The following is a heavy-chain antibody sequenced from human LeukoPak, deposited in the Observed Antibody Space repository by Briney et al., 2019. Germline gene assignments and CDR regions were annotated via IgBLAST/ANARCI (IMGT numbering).Heavy chain of an antibody. Sequence: PSETLSLTCTVSGGSIRSSTYYWGWIRQPPGKGLEWIGNLYYSGSTYYNPSLKSRVTISVDTSKNHFSLKLSSVTAADTAFCYCARQAISGYDPPPFDSWGQGTLVTVSS. CDR3: ARQAISGYDPPPFDS. D-gene: IGHD5-12*01. CDR2: LYYSGST. V-gene: IGHV4-39*01. CDR1: GGSIRSSTYY. J-gene: IGHJ4*02.